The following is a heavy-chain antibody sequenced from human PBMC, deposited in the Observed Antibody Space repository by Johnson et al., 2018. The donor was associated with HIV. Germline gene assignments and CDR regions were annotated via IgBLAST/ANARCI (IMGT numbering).Heavy chain of an antibody. Sequence: QVQLVESGGGVVQPGRSLRLSCAASGFSFSSYGMHWVRQAPGKGLEWVAVISYDGSNKYYADSVKGRFTISRDNSKNTLYLQMNSLRAEDTAVYYCARDGRMDKALDIWGQGTMVTLSS. D-gene: IGHD1-26*01. CDR1: GFSFSSYG. J-gene: IGHJ3*02. CDR2: ISYDGSNK. V-gene: IGHV3-30*03. CDR3: ARDGRMDKALDI.